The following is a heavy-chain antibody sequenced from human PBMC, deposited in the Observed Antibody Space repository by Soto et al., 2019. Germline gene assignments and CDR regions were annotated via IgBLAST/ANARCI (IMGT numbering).Heavy chain of an antibody. Sequence: ESGGGLIQPGGSLRLSYAASGFTFSSNDMNWVRQAPGKGLEWVSLIYSGGSTYYADSVKGRFTISRDNSKNTLYLQMSSLRAEDTAVYYCATRPLLPGAPWGQGTMVTVSS. CDR3: ATRPLLPGAP. CDR2: IYSGGST. J-gene: IGHJ3*01. V-gene: IGHV3-53*01. CDR1: GFTFSSND. D-gene: IGHD3-22*01.